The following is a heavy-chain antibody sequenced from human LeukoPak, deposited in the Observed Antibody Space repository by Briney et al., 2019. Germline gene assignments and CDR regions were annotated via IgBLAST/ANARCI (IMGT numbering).Heavy chain of an antibody. D-gene: IGHD2-8*01. CDR2: IIPIFGTA. V-gene: IGHV1-69*13. J-gene: IGHJ4*02. CDR3: ASPRYCTNGVCPRRFDY. Sequence: GASVKVSCKASGGTFSSYAISWVRRAPGQGLEWMGGIIPIFGTANYAQKFQGRVTITADESTSTAYMELSSLRSEDTAVYYCASPRYCTNGVCPRRFDYWGQGTLVTVSS. CDR1: GGTFSSYA.